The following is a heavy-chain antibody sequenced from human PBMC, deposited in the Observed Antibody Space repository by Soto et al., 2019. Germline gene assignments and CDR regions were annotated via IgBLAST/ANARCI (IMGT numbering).Heavy chain of an antibody. V-gene: IGHV3-7*01. J-gene: IGHJ3*02. D-gene: IGHD3-16*02. CDR3: ARDSYDYIWGSYRQTAFDI. CDR2: IKQDGSEK. CDR1: GFTFSSYW. Sequence: EVQLVESGGGLVQPGGSLRLSCAASGFTFSSYWMSWVRQAPGKGLEWVANIKQDGSEKYYVDSVKGRFTISRDNAKNSQYLQMNSLRAEDTAVYYCARDSYDYIWGSYRQTAFDIWGQGTMVTVSS.